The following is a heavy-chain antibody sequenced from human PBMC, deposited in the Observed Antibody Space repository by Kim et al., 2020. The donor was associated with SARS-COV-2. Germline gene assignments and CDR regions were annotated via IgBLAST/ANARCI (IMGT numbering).Heavy chain of an antibody. CDR2: IWYDGSNK. J-gene: IGHJ3*02. D-gene: IGHD5-12*01. CDR3: AGERWLQFGAVDI. Sequence: GGSLRLSCAASGFTFSSYAMHWVRQAPGKGLEWVTIIWYDGSNKYYADSVKGRFIISRDNSKNTLYLQVNSLRAEDTAVYYCAGERWLQFGAVDICGQGTMVTVSS. V-gene: IGHV3-33*08. CDR1: GFTFSSYA.